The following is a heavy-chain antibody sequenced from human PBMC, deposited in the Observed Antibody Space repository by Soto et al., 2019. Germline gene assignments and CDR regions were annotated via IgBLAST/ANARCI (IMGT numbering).Heavy chain of an antibody. CDR2: IYYSGST. CDR3: ARSRRGLKNWFDP. J-gene: IGHJ5*02. CDR1: GGSISSGGYY. Sequence: QVQLQESGPGLVKPSQTLSLTCTVSGGSISSGGYYWSWIRQHPGKGLEWIGYIYYSGSTYYNPSLKSRVTISVDTSKNQFSLKLSCVTAADTAVYYCARSRRGLKNWFDPWGQGTLVTVSS. V-gene: IGHV4-31*03. D-gene: IGHD4-17*01.